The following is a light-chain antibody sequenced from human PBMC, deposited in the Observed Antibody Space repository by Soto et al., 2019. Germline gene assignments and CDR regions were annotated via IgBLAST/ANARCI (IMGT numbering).Light chain of an antibody. CDR1: QGISNY. CDR3: QKYDRAPFT. Sequence: DIQMTQSPSSLSAYLGDRVTSTCRASQGISNYLGWYQQKPGRLPKLLLFGASTLQSGVPARFSGSSSGTLFTLTINGLLPEDVATYYCQKYDRAPFTFGPGTKVDFK. V-gene: IGKV1-27*01. CDR2: GAS. J-gene: IGKJ3*01.